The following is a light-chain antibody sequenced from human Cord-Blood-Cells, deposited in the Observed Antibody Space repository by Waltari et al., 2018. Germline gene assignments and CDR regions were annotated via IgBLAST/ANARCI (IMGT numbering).Light chain of an antibody. CDR3: QQYYSYPT. CDR1: QGISSY. CDR2: AAS. J-gene: IGKJ1*01. Sequence: AIRMTQPPSSLSASTGDRVTITCRASQGISSYLAWYQQKPGKATKLLIYAASTLQSGVPSRFSGSGSGTDFTLTISCLQSEDFATYYCQQYYSYPTFGQGTKVEIK. V-gene: IGKV1-8*01.